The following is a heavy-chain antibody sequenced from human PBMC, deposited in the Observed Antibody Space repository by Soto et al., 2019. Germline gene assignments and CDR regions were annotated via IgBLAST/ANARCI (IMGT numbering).Heavy chain of an antibody. Sequence: EVQLVESGGGLVQPGGSLRLSCAASGFTFSSYWMSWVRQAPGKGLEWVANIKQDGSEKYYVDSVKGRFTISRDNAKNALYLQMNSLRAEDTAVYYCARRRAATPCYFDYWGQGTLVTVSS. J-gene: IGHJ4*02. V-gene: IGHV3-7*01. D-gene: IGHD6-25*01. CDR1: GFTFSSYW. CDR3: ARRRAATPCYFDY. CDR2: IKQDGSEK.